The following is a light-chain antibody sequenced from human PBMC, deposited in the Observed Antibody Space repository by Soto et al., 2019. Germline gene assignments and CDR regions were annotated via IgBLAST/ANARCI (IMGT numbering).Light chain of an antibody. CDR1: ESISTW. J-gene: IGKJ1*01. Sequence: DIQMTQSPSTLSASVGDRVTITCRASESISTWLAWYQQKPGKAPKVLISKASSLESGVPSRFSGSGSGTDFSLTISSLQPDDFASYYCQQDSRFRSFGQGTKVEIK. CDR3: QQDSRFRS. CDR2: KAS. V-gene: IGKV1-5*03.